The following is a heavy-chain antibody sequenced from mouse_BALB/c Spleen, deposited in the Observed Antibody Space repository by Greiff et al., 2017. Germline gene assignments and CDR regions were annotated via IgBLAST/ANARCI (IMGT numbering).Heavy chain of an antibody. CDR3: ARRFHYYGYWYFDV. D-gene: IGHD1-2*01. CDR2: IDTSDSYT. V-gene: IGHV1-69*01. Sequence: QVQLQQPGAELVMPGASVKMSCKASGYTFTDYWMHWVKQRPGQGLEWIGAIDTSDSYTSYNQKFKGKATLTVDESSSTAYMQLSSLTSEDSAVYYCARRFHYYGYWYFDVWGAGTTVTVSS. CDR1: GYTFTDYW. J-gene: IGHJ1*01.